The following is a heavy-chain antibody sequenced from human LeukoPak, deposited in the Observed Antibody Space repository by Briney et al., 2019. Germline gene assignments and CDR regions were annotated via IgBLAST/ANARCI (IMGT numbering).Heavy chain of an antibody. D-gene: IGHD6-19*01. CDR1: GGSISSYY. CDR3: AKRALTVAGWIWFDL. Sequence: SETLSLTCTVSGGSISSYYWSWIRQPAGKGLEWIGRIYTSGSTNYNPSLKSRVTMSVDTSKNQFSLKLGSVTAADTAVYYCAKRALTVAGWIWFDLWGQGTLVTVSS. J-gene: IGHJ5*02. V-gene: IGHV4-4*07. CDR2: IYTSGST.